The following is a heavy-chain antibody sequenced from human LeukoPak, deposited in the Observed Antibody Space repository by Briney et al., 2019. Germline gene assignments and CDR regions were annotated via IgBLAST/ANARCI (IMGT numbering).Heavy chain of an antibody. V-gene: IGHV4-4*08. D-gene: IGHD6-19*01. Sequence: SETLSLTCTVSGGSITSYFWSWIRQPPGKGLEWIGYIYSSGSTTYNPSLKSRVTISVDTSTNQFFLKLTSVTAADTAVYYCARRAVAENYFDYWGQGTLVTVSS. J-gene: IGHJ4*02. CDR3: ARRAVAENYFDY. CDR1: GGSITSYF. CDR2: IYSSGST.